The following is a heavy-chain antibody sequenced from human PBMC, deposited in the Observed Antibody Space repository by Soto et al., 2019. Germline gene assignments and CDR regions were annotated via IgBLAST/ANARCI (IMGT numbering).Heavy chain of an antibody. CDR1: GYTFTNYY. D-gene: IGHD1-1*01. CDR3: GRDNSAANGVLDH. J-gene: IGHJ4*02. CDR2: INPSARSA. Sequence: APVKSSCKASGYTFTNYYLHWVRPAPGQGLEWVGMINPSARSASYAQKLRGRLTMDRDTSTTTVYMELSRLTSEETAVYYCGRDNSAANGVLDHWGLGTVVAVSS. V-gene: IGHV1-46*04.